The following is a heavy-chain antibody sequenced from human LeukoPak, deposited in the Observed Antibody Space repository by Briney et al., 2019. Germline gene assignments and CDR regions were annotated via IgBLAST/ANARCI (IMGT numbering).Heavy chain of an antibody. CDR2: ISAYNGNT. CDR3: ARPHLSEDLRLRYSSGWDDDAFDI. CDR1: GYTFTSYG. D-gene: IGHD6-19*01. Sequence: ASVKVSCKASGYTFTSYGISWVRQAPGQGLEWMGWISAYNGNTNYAQKLQGRVTMTTDTSTSTAYMELRSLRSDDTAVYYCARPHLSEDLRLRYSSGWDDDAFDIWGQGTMVTVSS. J-gene: IGHJ3*02. V-gene: IGHV1-18*01.